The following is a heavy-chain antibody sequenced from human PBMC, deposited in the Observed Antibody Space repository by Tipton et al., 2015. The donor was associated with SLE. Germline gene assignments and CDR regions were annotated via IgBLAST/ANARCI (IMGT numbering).Heavy chain of an antibody. J-gene: IGHJ4*02. V-gene: IGHV4-31*03. Sequence: TLSLTCTVSGGSISSGGYYWSWIRQPPGKGLEWIGYIYYSGSTYYNPSLKSRVTISVDTSKNQFSLKLSSVTAADTAVYYCAREGEVTTSPYYFDYWGQGTLVTVSP. CDR3: AREGEVTTSPYYFDY. CDR2: IYYSGST. CDR1: GGSISSGGYY. D-gene: IGHD4-17*01.